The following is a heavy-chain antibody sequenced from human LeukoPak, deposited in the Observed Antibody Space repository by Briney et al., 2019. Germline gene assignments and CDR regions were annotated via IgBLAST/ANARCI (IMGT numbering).Heavy chain of an antibody. J-gene: IGHJ3*02. CDR2: IYYSGST. D-gene: IGHD3-3*01. Sequence: SQTLSLTCTVSGGSISSGDYYWSWIRQPPGKGLEWIGYIYYSGSTYYNPSLKSRVTISVDTSKNQFSLKLSSVTAADTAVYYCARHPRGLRRSLESADAFDIWGQGTMVTVSS. V-gene: IGHV4-30-4*01. CDR3: ARHPRGLRRSLESADAFDI. CDR1: GGSISSGDYY.